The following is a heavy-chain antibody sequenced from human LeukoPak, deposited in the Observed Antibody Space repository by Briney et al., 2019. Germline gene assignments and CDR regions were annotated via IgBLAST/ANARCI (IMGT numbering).Heavy chain of an antibody. CDR2: LIPIFGTA. Sequence: SVTVSCKASGGTFSSYAISWVRQAPGQGLEWMGGLIPIFGTANYAQKFQGRVTITADESTSTAYMELSSLRSEDTAVYYCARDSEGSGNPTLFDYWGQGTLVTVSS. CDR3: ARDSEGSGNPTLFDY. CDR1: GGTFSSYA. J-gene: IGHJ4*02. V-gene: IGHV1-69*13. D-gene: IGHD3-10*01.